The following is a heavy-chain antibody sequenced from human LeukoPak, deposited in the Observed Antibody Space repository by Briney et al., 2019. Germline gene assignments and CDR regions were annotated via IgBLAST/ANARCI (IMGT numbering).Heavy chain of an antibody. J-gene: IGHJ5*02. Sequence: PSETLSLTCTVSGGSISSSSYYWGWIRQPPGKGLEWIGSIYYSGSTYYNPSLKSRVTISVDTSKNQFSLKLSSVTAADTAVYYCARERSSWYGSHNWFDPWGQGTLVTVSS. V-gene: IGHV4-39*02. CDR2: IYYSGST. D-gene: IGHD6-13*01. CDR1: GGSISSSSYY. CDR3: ARERSSWYGSHNWFDP.